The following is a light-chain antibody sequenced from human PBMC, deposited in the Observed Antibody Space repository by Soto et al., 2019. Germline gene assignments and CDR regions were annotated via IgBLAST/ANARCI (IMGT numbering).Light chain of an antibody. CDR1: QNINSY. V-gene: IGKV1-39*01. CDR3: QQSYSLMT. CDR2: AAS. Sequence: DIPMTQSPSSLSASVGDRVTITCRASQNINSYLNWYQQKPGKAPKLLIYAASTLQSVVPSRFSGSGSGTDFTLTINSLQPEDFATYYCQQSYSLMTFGGGTKVEIK. J-gene: IGKJ4*01.